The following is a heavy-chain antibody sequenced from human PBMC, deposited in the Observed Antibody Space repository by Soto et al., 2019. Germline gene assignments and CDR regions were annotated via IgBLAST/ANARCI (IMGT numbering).Heavy chain of an antibody. J-gene: IGHJ4*02. CDR1: GFTFSSYG. CDR3: ARVLIEYIAAAGIAY. D-gene: IGHD6-13*01. Sequence: GGSLRLSCAASGFTFSSYGMHWVRQAPGKGLEWVAVISFDGSNKYYVESVKGRFTISRDNSKNTLYLQMNSLRAEDTAVYYCARVLIEYIAAAGIAYWGQGTLVTVSS. CDR2: ISFDGSNK. V-gene: IGHV3-30*03.